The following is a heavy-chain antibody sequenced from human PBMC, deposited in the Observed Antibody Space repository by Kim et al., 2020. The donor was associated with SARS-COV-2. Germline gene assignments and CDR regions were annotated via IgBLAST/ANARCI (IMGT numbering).Heavy chain of an antibody. Sequence: TRYRPSFQGQVTISADKSISTAYLQWSSLKASDTAMYYCARQSGMDWFDPWGQGTLVTVSS. J-gene: IGHJ5*02. V-gene: IGHV5-51*01. D-gene: IGHD2-8*01. CDR2: T. CDR3: ARQSGMDWFDP.